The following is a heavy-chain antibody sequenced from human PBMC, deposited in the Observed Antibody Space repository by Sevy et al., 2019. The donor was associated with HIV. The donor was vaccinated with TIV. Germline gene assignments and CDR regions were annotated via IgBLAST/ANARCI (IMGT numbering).Heavy chain of an antibody. CDR3: AREGCTRPHDH. CDR2: LSFGCGRI. V-gene: IGHV3-23*01. CDR1: GFNFNIYS. J-gene: IGHJ4*02. D-gene: IGHD2-8*01. Sequence: GGSLRLSCVASGFNFNIYSMSWVRQAPGKGLERVSTLSFGCGRINHADSVQGRFTMSRDDSKKTVYLEMNSLRAEDTAMYYCAREGCTRPHDHWGQGTLVTVSS.